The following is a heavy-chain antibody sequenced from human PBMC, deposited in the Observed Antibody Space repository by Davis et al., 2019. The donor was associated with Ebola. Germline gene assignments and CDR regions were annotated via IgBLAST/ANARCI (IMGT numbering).Heavy chain of an antibody. D-gene: IGHD6-13*01. V-gene: IGHV3-73*01. CDR3: ASTTVEDSSSPWGAPASGY. Sequence: GESLKISCAASGFTFSGSAMHWVRQASGKGLEWVGRIRSKANSYATAYAASVKGRFTISRDDSKNTAYLQMNSLKTGDTAVYYCASTTVEDSSSPWGAPASGYWGQGTLVTVSS. CDR2: IRSKANSYAT. CDR1: GFTFSGSA. J-gene: IGHJ4*02.